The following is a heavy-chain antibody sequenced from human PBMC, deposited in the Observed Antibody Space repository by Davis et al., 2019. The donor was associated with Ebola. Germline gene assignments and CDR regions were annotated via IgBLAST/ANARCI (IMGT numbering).Heavy chain of an antibody. D-gene: IGHD3-3*01. V-gene: IGHV4-59*01. CDR2: IYYSGST. CDR3: ARFNYDFWSGYYTDNWFDP. J-gene: IGHJ5*02. Sequence: GSLRLSCTVSGGSISSYYWSWIRQPPGKGLEWIGYIYYSGSTNYNPSLKSRVTISVDTSKNQFPLKLSSVTAADTAVYYCARFNYDFWSGYYTDNWFDPWGQGTLVTVSS. CDR1: GGSISSYY.